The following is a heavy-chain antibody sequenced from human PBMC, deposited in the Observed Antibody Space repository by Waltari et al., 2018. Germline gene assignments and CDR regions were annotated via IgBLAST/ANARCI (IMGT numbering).Heavy chain of an antibody. CDR2: IYSSGAV. Sequence: QVQLQESGPGLVKPTHTLSLTCTVSGEPISDDVSRWPYWTWIRQSAGKGLEWIGHIYSSGAVDYNPSLRSRVTILLDTPKSHFTLKLTSVTAADTAVYYCANRGVGNYFKYFRLWSPGTLVTVSS. J-gene: IGHJ1*01. V-gene: IGHV4-61*02. CDR1: GEPISDDVSRWPY. D-gene: IGHD1-7*01. CDR3: ANRGVGNYFKYFRL.